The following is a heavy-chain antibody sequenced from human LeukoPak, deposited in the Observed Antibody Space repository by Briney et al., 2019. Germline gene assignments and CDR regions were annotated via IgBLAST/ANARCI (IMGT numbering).Heavy chain of an antibody. CDR1: GFTFRSFW. V-gene: IGHV3-7*01. J-gene: IGHJ3*02. CDR3: AHSGDSSGYYSYAFDI. Sequence: GGALRLSCAASGFTFRSFWMSWVRQAPGKGLECVANIKQDGSEKYYVDSVKGRFTISRDNAKKSLYLQMNSLRAEDTAVYYCAHSGDSSGYYSYAFDIWGQGTMVTVSS. D-gene: IGHD3-22*01. CDR2: IKQDGSEK.